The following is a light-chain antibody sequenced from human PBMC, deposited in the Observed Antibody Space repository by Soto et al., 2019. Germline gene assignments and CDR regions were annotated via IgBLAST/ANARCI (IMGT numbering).Light chain of an antibody. J-gene: IGLJ2*01. Sequence: QSVLTQPPSASGSPGQSVTISCTGTSSDVGAYNYVSWYQQHPGKAPKLIIHEVNKRPSGVPDRFSGSKSANTASLTVSGLQAEDEADYFCSSHACSNDLLVFGGGTKLTVL. CDR2: EVN. CDR1: SSDVGAYNY. V-gene: IGLV2-8*01. CDR3: SSHACSNDLLV.